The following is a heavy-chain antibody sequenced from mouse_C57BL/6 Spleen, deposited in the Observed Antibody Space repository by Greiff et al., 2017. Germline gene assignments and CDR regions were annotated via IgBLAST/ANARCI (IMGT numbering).Heavy chain of an antibody. D-gene: IGHD1-1*01. J-gene: IGHJ3*01. CDR2: IYPSDSET. V-gene: IGHV1-61*01. CDR3: AREGVYYGSSKFAY. Sequence: QVQLQQPGAELVRPGSSVKLSCKASGYTFTSYWMDWVKQRPGQGLEWIGNIYPSDSETHYNQKFKDKATLTVDKSSSTAYMLLSSLTSEDSAVYYCAREGVYYGSSKFAYWGQVSLVTVSA. CDR1: GYTFTSYW.